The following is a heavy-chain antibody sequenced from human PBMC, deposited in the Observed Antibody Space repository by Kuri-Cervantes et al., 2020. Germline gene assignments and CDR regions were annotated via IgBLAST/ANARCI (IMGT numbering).Heavy chain of an antibody. CDR2: IWYDGSNK. CDR3: ARDDGGQYYYDSSGPAYYYYGMDV. Sequence: GESLKISCAASGFTFSSYGMHWVRQAPGKGLEWVAVIWYDGSNKYYADSVKGRFTISRDNSKNTLYLQMNSLRAEDTAVYYCARDDGGQYYYDSSGPAYYYYGMDVWGQGTTVTVSS. CDR1: GFTFSSYG. J-gene: IGHJ6*02. V-gene: IGHV3-33*01. D-gene: IGHD3-22*01.